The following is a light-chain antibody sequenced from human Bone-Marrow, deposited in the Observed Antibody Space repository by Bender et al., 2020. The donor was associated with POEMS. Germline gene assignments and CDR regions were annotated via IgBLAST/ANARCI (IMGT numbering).Light chain of an antibody. CDR2: EDN. CDR3: CSYANSNIFVV. Sequence: NFMLTQPHSVSESPGKTVTISCARSSGGIASSYVQWYQQRPGSSPTTVIYEDNLRPSGVPDRFSGSIDSSSNSASLTISGLKTEDEADYYCCSYANSNIFVVFGGGTKLTFL. J-gene: IGLJ3*02. V-gene: IGLV6-57*01. CDR1: SGGIASSY.